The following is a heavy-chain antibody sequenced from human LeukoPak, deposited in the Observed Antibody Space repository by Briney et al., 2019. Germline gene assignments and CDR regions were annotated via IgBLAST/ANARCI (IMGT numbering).Heavy chain of an antibody. Sequence: PSETLSLTCTVSGGSISSGSYYWSWIRQPAGKGLEWIGRIYTSGSTNYNPSLKSRVTISVDTSKNQFSLKLSSVTAADTAVYYCAREGYYDSTPGYFDLWGRGTLVTVSS. V-gene: IGHV4-61*02. CDR3: AREGYYDSTPGYFDL. J-gene: IGHJ2*01. CDR1: GGSISSGSYY. CDR2: IYTSGST. D-gene: IGHD3-22*01.